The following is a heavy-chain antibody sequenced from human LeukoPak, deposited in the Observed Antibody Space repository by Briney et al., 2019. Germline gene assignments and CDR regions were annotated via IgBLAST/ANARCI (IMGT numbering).Heavy chain of an antibody. CDR3: ARDRITMIVVVQEGAFDI. CDR2: ISSSSSYI. D-gene: IGHD3-22*01. CDR1: GFTFSSYS. V-gene: IGHV3-21*01. J-gene: IGHJ3*02. Sequence: GGSLRLSCAASGFTFSSYSMNWVRQAPGKGLEWASSISSSSSYIYYADSVKGRFTISRDNAKNSLYLQMNSLRAEDTAVYYCARDRITMIVVVQEGAFDIWGQGTMVTVSS.